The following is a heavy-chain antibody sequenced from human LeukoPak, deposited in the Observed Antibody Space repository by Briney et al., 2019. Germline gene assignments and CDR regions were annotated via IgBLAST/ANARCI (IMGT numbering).Heavy chain of an antibody. D-gene: IGHD3-10*01. CDR2: IIPIFGTA. V-gene: IGHV1-69*05. CDR3: ARDVRYYGSGSYDDY. J-gene: IGHJ4*02. CDR1: GGTFSSYA. Sequence: SVKVSCKASGGTFSSYAISWVRQAPGQGLEWMGGIIPIFGTANYAQKFQGRVTITTDESTSTAYMELSSLRSEDTAVYYCARDVRYYGSGSYDDYWGQGTLITVSS.